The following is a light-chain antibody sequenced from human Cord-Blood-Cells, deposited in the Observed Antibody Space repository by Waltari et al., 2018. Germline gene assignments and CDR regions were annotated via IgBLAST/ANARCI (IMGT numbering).Light chain of an antibody. J-gene: IGKJ4*01. V-gene: IGKV2-28*01. CDR1: QSLLHSNGYNY. CDR2: LGS. CDR3: MQALQTPLT. Sequence: DIVMTQSPFSLPVTPGETASISCRSSQSLLHSNGYNYLDWYLQKPGQSPQLLIYLGSNRASGVPDRFSGSGSGTDFTLKIIRVEAEDVGVYYCMQALQTPLTFGGGTKVEIK.